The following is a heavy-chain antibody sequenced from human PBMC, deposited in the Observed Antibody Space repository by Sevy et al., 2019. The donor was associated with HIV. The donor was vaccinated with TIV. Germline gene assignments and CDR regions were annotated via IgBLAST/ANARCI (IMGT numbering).Heavy chain of an antibody. CDR1: GYTFTTYW. J-gene: IGHJ4*02. Sequence: GESLKISCKASGYTFTTYWIGWVRQMPGKDPEWMGINFPDDSNTRYSPSFQGRVTISADKSISTAYLQWSSLEASDTGMYYCATYNWNGYFFDYWGQGILVTVSS. CDR2: NFPDDSNT. V-gene: IGHV5-51*01. D-gene: IGHD1-20*01. CDR3: ATYNWNGYFFDY.